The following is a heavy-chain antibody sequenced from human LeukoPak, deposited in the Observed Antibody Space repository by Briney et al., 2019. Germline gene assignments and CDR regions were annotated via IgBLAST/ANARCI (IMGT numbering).Heavy chain of an antibody. V-gene: IGHV1-18*04. D-gene: IGHD2-8*01. CDR3: ARDLKNCTNGVCPYYFDY. CDR2: ISAYNGNT. J-gene: IGHJ4*02. CDR1: GYTFTGYY. Sequence: GASVKVSCKASGYTFTGYYMHWVRQAPGQGLEWMGWISAYNGNTNYAQKLQGRVTMTTDTSTSTAYMELRSLRSDDTAVYYCARDLKNCTNGVCPYYFDYWGQGTLVTVSS.